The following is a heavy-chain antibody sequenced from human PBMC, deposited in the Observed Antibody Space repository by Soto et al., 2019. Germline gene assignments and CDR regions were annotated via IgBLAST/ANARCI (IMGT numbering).Heavy chain of an antibody. CDR1: GFTFGSYW. V-gene: IGHV3-7*01. J-gene: IGHJ4*02. Sequence: EVQLVESGGGLVQPGGSLRLSCAVSGFTFGSYWMNWVRLIPGKGLEWVAYIKPDGSATYYVDSVKGRCTISRDNAKNSLYLQMNSLRVKATSVYYCARACYCGPGCSYYFDYWGQGTLVTVSS. D-gene: IGHD2-15*01. CDR3: ARACYCGPGCSYYFDY. CDR2: IKPDGSAT.